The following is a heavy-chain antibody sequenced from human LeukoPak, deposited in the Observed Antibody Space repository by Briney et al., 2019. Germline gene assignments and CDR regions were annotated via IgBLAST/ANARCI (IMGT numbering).Heavy chain of an antibody. Sequence: SETLSLTCTVSGGSISSGGYYWSWIRQHPGKGLEWIGYIYYSGSTYYNPSLRSRVTISVDTSKNQFSLKLSSVTAADTAVYYCARLPLAAAIIDYWGQGTLVTVSS. CDR3: ARLPLAAAIIDY. CDR2: IYYSGST. V-gene: IGHV4-31*03. CDR1: GGSISSGGYY. J-gene: IGHJ4*02. D-gene: IGHD6-13*01.